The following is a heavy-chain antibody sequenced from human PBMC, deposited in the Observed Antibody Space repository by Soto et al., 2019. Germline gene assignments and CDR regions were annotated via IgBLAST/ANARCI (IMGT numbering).Heavy chain of an antibody. CDR3: ARGARRDSSGYYYVSGHYYGMDV. D-gene: IGHD3-22*01. Sequence: ASVKVSCKASGGTFSSYAISWVRQAPGQGLEWMGGIIPIFGTANYAQKFQGRVTITADESTSTAYMELSSLRSEDTAVYYCARGARRDSSGYYYVSGHYYGMDVWGQGTTVTVSS. V-gene: IGHV1-69*13. J-gene: IGHJ6*02. CDR1: GGTFSSYA. CDR2: IIPIFGTA.